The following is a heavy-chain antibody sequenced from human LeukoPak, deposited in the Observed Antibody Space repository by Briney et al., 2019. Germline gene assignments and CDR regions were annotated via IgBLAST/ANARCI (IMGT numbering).Heavy chain of an antibody. CDR2: IYYSGST. D-gene: IGHD3-22*01. CDR1: GGSLSSYY. CDR3: AGEAGYYYDSSGYFVGEIDY. J-gene: IGHJ4*02. Sequence: PSETLSLTCTVSGGSLSSYYWSWIRQPPGKGLEWIGYIYYSGSTNYNPSLKSRVTISVDTSKNQFSLKLSPVSAADTAVYYCAGEAGYYYDSSGYFVGEIDYWGQGTLVTVSS. V-gene: IGHV4-59*01.